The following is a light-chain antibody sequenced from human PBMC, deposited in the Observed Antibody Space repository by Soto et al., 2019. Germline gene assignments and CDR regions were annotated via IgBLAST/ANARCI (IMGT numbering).Light chain of an antibody. CDR1: HSVSSTY. J-gene: IGKJ2*01. CDR3: QQYGSSPPYT. Sequence: EIVLTQSPGTLSLSPGERATLSCRASHSVSSTYLAWYQQKPGQAPRLLIYGASSRATGSPDRFSGSGSGTDFTLTISRLEPEDCAVYDCQQYGSSPPYTFGQGTKLEIK. V-gene: IGKV3-20*01. CDR2: GAS.